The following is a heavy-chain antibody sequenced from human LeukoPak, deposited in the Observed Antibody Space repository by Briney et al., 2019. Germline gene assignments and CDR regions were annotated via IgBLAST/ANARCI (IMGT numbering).Heavy chain of an antibody. Sequence: EGSLRLSCAASGFTFTSYWMSWVRQAPGKGLEWVADIDQHGSEKYYVDSVKGRFTISRDNAKNSVYLQMNSLRAEDTAVYYCTRDNGYCSGGSCYHYYMDVWGKGTTVTVSS. D-gene: IGHD2-15*01. V-gene: IGHV3-7*01. CDR3: TRDNGYCSGGSCYHYYMDV. J-gene: IGHJ6*03. CDR1: GFTFTSYW. CDR2: IDQHGSEK.